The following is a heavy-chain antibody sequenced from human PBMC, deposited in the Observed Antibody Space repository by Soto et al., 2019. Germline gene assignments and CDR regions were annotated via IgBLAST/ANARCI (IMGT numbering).Heavy chain of an antibody. J-gene: IGHJ6*02. CDR3: ASSVYCSGGSCYSGVGYYYYGMDV. V-gene: IGHV1-3*01. CDR2: INAGNGNT. CDR1: GYTFTSYA. D-gene: IGHD2-15*01. Sequence: QVQLVQSGAEVKKPGASVKVSCKASGYTFTSYAMHWVRQAPGQRLEWMGWINAGNGNTKYPQKFQGRVTITRDTSASTAYMELSSLRSEDTAVYYCASSVYCSGGSCYSGVGYYYYGMDVWGQGTTVTVSS.